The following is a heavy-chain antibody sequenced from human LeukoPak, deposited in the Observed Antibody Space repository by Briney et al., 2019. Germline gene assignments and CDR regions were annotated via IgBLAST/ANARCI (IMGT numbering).Heavy chain of an antibody. V-gene: IGHV4-34*01. CDR1: GGSFSGYY. Sequence: SETLSLTCAVYGGSFSGYYWSWIRQPPGKGLEWIGETNHSGSTNYNPSLKSRVTISVDTSKNQFSLKLSSVTAADTAVYYCASRGGSYFLRHWGQGTLVTVSS. CDR2: TNHSGST. D-gene: IGHD1-26*01. J-gene: IGHJ1*01. CDR3: ASRGGSYFLRH.